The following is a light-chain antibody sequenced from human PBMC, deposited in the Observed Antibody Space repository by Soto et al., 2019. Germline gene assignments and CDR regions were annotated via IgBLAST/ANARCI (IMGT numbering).Light chain of an antibody. CDR3: QQSYSPPLT. CDR1: QSINSN. Sequence: ETVMTQSPATLSVSPGERVTLSCRASQSINSNLAWYQQRPGQAPRVLIYDASTRATAVPARFSGSGSGTEFTLTISSLQSEDFAVYYCQQSYSPPLTFGQGTKVEIK. V-gene: IGKV3-15*01. CDR2: DAS. J-gene: IGKJ1*01.